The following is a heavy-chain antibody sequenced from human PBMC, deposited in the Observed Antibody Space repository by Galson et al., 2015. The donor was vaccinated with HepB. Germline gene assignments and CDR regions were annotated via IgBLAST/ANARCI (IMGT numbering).Heavy chain of an antibody. V-gene: IGHV1-3*01. J-gene: IGHJ5*02. D-gene: IGHD4-23*01. CDR2: INAGNGNT. Sequence: SVKVSCKASGYTFTSYAMHWVRQAPGQRLEWMGWINAGNGNTKYSQKLQGRVTITRDTSASTAYMELSSLRSEDTAMYYCARLHGGWFDPWGQGTLVTVSS. CDR3: ARLHGGWFDP. CDR1: GYTFTSYA.